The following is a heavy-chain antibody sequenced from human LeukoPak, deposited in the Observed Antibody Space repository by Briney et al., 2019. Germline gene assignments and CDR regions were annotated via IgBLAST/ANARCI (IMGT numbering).Heavy chain of an antibody. CDR3: ARLQYYYDSNGYYSLYYFDY. CDR2: IYYSGST. D-gene: IGHD3-22*01. Sequence: SETLSLTCTVSGGSISNYFWSWIREPPGKGLEWIGYIYYSGSTYYNPSLRSRLTISLDTSKNQFSLTLSSVTAADTAVYYCARLQYYYDSNGYYSLYYFDYWGQGTVVTVSS. J-gene: IGHJ4*02. CDR1: GGSISNYF. V-gene: IGHV4-59*04.